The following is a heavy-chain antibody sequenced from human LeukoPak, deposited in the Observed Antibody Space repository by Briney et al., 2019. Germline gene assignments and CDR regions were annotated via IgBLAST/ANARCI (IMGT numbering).Heavy chain of an antibody. V-gene: IGHV3-23*01. CDR2: LSGSGGTT. CDR1: GFTFTSAW. Sequence: GGSLRLSCGASGFTFTSAWMNWVRQAPGKGLEWVSALSGSGGTTNYANSVKGRFTISRSNSKNTLYLQMNNLSVDDTAVYYCAKAVGYNTYWYFDLWGRGTLVTVSS. D-gene: IGHD5-24*01. J-gene: IGHJ2*01. CDR3: AKAVGYNTYWYFDL.